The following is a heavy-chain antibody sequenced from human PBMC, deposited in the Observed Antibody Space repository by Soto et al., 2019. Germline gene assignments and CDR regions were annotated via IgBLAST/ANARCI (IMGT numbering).Heavy chain of an antibody. CDR3: ARAGAALVRGSLGVFDY. J-gene: IGHJ4*02. CDR2: INHSVTV. CDR1: GGAFNGYY. V-gene: IGHV4-34*01. D-gene: IGHD3-10*01. Sequence: SETLSLTCAVNGGAFNGYYWTWIRQPPGKGLEWIGEINHSVTVDYNPSLKRRVTVSIDTSKKQFSLTLTSVTAADTAVYYCARAGAALVRGSLGVFDYWGQGTMVSFSS.